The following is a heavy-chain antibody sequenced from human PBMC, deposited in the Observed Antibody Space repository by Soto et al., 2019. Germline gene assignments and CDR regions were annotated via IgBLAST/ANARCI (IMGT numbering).Heavy chain of an antibody. V-gene: IGHV1-69*02. Sequence: ASVKVSCKASGGTFSSYTISWVRQAPGQGLEWMGRIIPSNGIAKYSQKFQGRVTITRDTSTSTAYMELSSLRSEDTAVYYCARGGDYYYYYYMDVWGKGTTVTVSS. CDR1: GGTFSSYT. J-gene: IGHJ6*03. CDR3: ARGGDYYYYYYMDV. CDR2: IIPSNGIA. D-gene: IGHD2-21*02.